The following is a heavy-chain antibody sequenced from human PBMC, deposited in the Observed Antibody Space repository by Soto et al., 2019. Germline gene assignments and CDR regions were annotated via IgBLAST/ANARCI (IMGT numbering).Heavy chain of an antibody. CDR3: ARAPFSSSWYTFDP. J-gene: IGHJ5*02. CDR1: GFTVNSNY. Sequence: GGSLRLSCAASGFTVNSNYMSWVRQAPGNGLEWVSVVHSGGNTYYADSVKGRFTISRDISKNTLYLQMHSLRAEDTAVYYCARAPFSSSWYTFDPWGQGTLVTVSS. D-gene: IGHD6-13*01. CDR2: VHSGGNT. V-gene: IGHV3-66*01.